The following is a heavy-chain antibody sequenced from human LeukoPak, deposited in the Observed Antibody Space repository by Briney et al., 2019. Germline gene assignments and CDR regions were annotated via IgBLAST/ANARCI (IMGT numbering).Heavy chain of an antibody. Sequence: GGSLSLSCAAPGFTFSSYAMSWVRQAPGKGLEWVSTIHDNGGNTYYADSVKGRLTISRDNSKNTLYLQMNSLRAEDTAIYYCAKRVPTNMGSPFDFRGQGPLVTVSS. CDR1: GFTFSSYA. D-gene: IGHD2-2*01. J-gene: IGHJ4*02. CDR2: IHDNGGNT. CDR3: AKRVPTNMGSPFDF. V-gene: IGHV3-23*01.